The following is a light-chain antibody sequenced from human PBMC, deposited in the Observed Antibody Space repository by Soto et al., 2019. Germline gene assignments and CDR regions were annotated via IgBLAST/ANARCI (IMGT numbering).Light chain of an antibody. J-gene: IGKJ5*01. CDR3: QQRSNWPLAIT. Sequence: SRATLFWSPGERASVSCRAIQSVSSDVAWYQQKPGQALRLLTYDASNRATGIPARFSGSESGTDVSLTISSLLPEDFAVHYCQQRSNWPLAITFGQGTRLEI. CDR2: DAS. V-gene: IGKV3-11*01. CDR1: QSVSSD.